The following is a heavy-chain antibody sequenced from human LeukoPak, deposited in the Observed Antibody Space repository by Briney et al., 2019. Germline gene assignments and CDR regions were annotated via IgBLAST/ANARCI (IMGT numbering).Heavy chain of an antibody. D-gene: IGHD6-13*01. V-gene: IGHV4-39*02. J-gene: IGHJ4*02. CDR2: IYYSGST. Sequence: PSETLSLTCTVSGGSISSSSYYWGWIRQPPGKGLEWIGSIYYSGSTYYNPSLKSRFTISVDTSKNHFSLKLSSVTAADTAVYYCASFYLGYINSWLFDYWGQGTLVTVSS. CDR3: ASFYLGYINSWLFDY. CDR1: GGSISSSSYY.